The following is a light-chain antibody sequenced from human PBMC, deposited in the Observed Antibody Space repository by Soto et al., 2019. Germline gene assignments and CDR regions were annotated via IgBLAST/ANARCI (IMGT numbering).Light chain of an antibody. J-gene: IGKJ5*01. Sequence: DVVMTQTPLFLHVTPGETASISCISSEIVLHSHGYHYLDWYLQKPGQSPQRLIYLASNRASGVPDRFSGSGSGTDFTLKISRVEAEDVGVYYCMQVLQSPITFGQGTRLEIK. CDR1: EIVLHSHGYHY. CDR3: MQVLQSPIT. V-gene: IGKV2-28*01. CDR2: LAS.